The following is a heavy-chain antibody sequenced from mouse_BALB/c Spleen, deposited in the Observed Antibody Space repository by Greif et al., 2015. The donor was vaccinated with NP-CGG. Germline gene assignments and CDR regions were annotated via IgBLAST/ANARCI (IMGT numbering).Heavy chain of an antibody. Sequence: VMLVESGTEPVRPGTSVKVSCKASGYAFTNYLIEWIKQRPGQGLEWIGVLNPGSGGTNYSEKFKGKATLTADYSSSTAYLQLSSLTSDDSAVYFCAREGDYGFAYWGQGTLVTVSA. CDR1: GYAFTNYL. V-gene: IGHV1-54*01. J-gene: IGHJ3*01. CDR3: AREGDYGFAY. CDR2: LNPGSGGT. D-gene: IGHD2-4*01.